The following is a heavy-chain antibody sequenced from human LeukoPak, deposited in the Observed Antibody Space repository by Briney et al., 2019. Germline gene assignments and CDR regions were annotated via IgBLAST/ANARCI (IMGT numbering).Heavy chain of an antibody. V-gene: IGHV3-21*01. Sequence: GGSLRLSCAASGFTFSSHGMNWVRQAPGKGLEWVSSISNNANFIYYGDSVTGRFTVSRDNAKNSLYLQMDSLRAEDTAVYYCARDGNGYYMDVWGKGTTVTISS. J-gene: IGHJ6*03. D-gene: IGHD2-8*01. CDR3: ARDGNGYYMDV. CDR2: ISNNANFI. CDR1: GFTFSSHG.